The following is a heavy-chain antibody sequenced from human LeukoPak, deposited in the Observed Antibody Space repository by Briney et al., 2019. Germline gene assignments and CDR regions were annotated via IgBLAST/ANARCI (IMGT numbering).Heavy chain of an antibody. Sequence: PGGSLRLSCAASRFTFSSYAMSWVRQAPGKGLEWVSAISGSGGSTYYADSVKGRFTISRDNSKNTLYLQMNSLRAEDTAVYYCAKLGKGSSWSGYCMDVWGKGTTVTVSS. CDR3: AKLGKGSSWSGYCMDV. J-gene: IGHJ6*03. CDR1: RFTFSSYA. V-gene: IGHV3-23*01. D-gene: IGHD6-13*01. CDR2: ISGSGGST.